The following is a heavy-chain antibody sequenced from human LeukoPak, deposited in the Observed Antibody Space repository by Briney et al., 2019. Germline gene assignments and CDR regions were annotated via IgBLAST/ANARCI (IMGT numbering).Heavy chain of an antibody. CDR2: IKTDGSEK. J-gene: IGHJ1*01. Sequence: PGGSLRLSCEGSGFTFSNYWMGWVRQAPGKGLQWVANIKTDGSEKYYVDSVKGRFTISRDNAKNSLYLQMNSLRAEDTAVYYCATYSSLKLREFQYWGQGTLLTVSS. D-gene: IGHD3-22*01. CDR1: GFTFSNYW. V-gene: IGHV3-7*01. CDR3: ATYSSLKLREFQY.